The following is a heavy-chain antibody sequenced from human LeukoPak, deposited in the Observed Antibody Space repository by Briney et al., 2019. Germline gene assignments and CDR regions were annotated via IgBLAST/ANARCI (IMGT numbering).Heavy chain of an antibody. J-gene: IGHJ4*02. D-gene: IGHD3-22*01. CDR3: ARGRYSYDSSGYLDY. V-gene: IGHV1-18*01. CDR1: GYTFTSYG. CDR2: ISAYNGNT. Sequence: GASVKVSCKASGYTFTSYGISWVRQAPGQGLEWMGWISAYNGNTNYAQKLQGRVTMTTDTSTSTAYMELRSLRSDDTAAYYCARGRYSYDSSGYLDYWGQGTLVTVSS.